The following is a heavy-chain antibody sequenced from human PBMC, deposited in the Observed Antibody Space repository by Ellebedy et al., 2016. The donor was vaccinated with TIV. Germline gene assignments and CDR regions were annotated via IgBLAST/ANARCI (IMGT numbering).Heavy chain of an antibody. V-gene: IGHV1-46*01. D-gene: IGHD2-2*01. CDR3: ARDYPAVFTGFGF. Sequence: ASVKVSCRASGYTFTSYKIHWVRQAPGQGLEWMGIINPSAGSTKNARRFQGRVTMTRDTSTSTVYMELSSLRSEDTAVYYCARDYPAVFTGFGFWGQGTLVIVSS. CDR1: GYTFTSYK. CDR2: INPSAGST. J-gene: IGHJ5*01.